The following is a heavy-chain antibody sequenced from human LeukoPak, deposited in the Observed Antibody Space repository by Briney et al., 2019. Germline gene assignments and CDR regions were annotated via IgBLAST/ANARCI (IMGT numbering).Heavy chain of an antibody. V-gene: IGHV3-23*01. D-gene: IGHD3-22*01. Sequence: GGSLRLSCAASGFTFSTFAMIWVRQPPGKGLEWVSSIFPSGGEIHYADSVKGRFTISRDNSKSTLYLQMVSLRAEDTAVYYCAKDTLRSTEGYFWGQGILVTVSS. J-gene: IGHJ4*02. CDR2: IFPSGGEI. CDR3: AKDTLRSTEGYF. CDR1: GFTFSTFA.